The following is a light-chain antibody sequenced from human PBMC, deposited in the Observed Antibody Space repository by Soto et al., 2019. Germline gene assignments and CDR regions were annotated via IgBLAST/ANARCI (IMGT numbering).Light chain of an antibody. J-gene: IGLJ3*02. CDR3: QSYDSSLSRRWV. CDR1: SSNIGAGYP. V-gene: IGLV1-40*01. CDR2: G. Sequence: QSVLTQPPSVSGAPGQRVTISCTGSSSNIGAGYPVHWYQQLPGTAPKLLVAGNRPSGVPDRFSVSKSGASASLAITGLQAEEEADYYCQSYDSSLSRRWVFGGGTKLTVL.